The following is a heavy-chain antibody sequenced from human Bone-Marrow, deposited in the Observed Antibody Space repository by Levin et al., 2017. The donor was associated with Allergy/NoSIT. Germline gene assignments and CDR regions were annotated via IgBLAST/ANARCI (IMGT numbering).Heavy chain of an antibody. D-gene: IGHD6-13*01. J-gene: IGHJ1*01. V-gene: IGHV3-7*01. CDR3: ARMQSSSWYAEYFQH. CDR2: RKEDGTEE. Sequence: TGGSLRLSCVGSGFTFRNYWMSWVRQAPGKGLEWVANRKEDGTEENYVDSVKGRFTISRDNAKNSLYLQMNSLRAEDRAVYYCARMQSSSWYAEYFQHWGQGTLVTVSS. CDR1: GFTFRNYW.